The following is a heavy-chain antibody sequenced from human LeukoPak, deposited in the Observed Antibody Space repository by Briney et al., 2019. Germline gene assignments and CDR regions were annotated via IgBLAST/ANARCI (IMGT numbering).Heavy chain of an antibody. Sequence: ASVKVSCKASGYTFTSYAMNWVRQAPGQGLEWMGRINTNTGNPTYAQGFTGRFVFSLDTSVSTAYLQISSLKAEDTAVYYCARDLRFLEWLQRYNWFDPWGQGTLVTVSS. J-gene: IGHJ5*02. V-gene: IGHV7-4-1*02. CDR3: ARDLRFLEWLQRYNWFDP. D-gene: IGHD3-3*01. CDR2: INTNTGNP. CDR1: GYTFTSYA.